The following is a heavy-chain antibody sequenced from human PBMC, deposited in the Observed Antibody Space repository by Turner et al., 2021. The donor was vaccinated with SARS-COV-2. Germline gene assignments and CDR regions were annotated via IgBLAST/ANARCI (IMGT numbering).Heavy chain of an antibody. CDR2: ISAYNGNT. Sequence: QVQLVQSGAEVKKPGASVKVSCKASGYTFTSYGISWVQQAPGQGLEWMGWISAYNGNTNYAQKLQGRVTMTTDTPTSTAYMELRSLRSDDTAVYYCARDRPSAATFLNFDYWGQGTLVTVSS. V-gene: IGHV1-18*04. CDR3: ARDRPSAATFLNFDY. CDR1: GYTFTSYG. J-gene: IGHJ4*02. D-gene: IGHD2-2*01.